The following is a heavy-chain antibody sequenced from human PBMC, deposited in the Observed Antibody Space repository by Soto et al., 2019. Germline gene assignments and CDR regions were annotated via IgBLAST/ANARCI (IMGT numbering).Heavy chain of an antibody. Sequence: PGGSLRLSCAASGFTFSSYAMSWVRQAPGKGLEWVAVISYDGGSKYYADSVKGRFTISRDNSKNTLYLQMNSLRAEDTAVYYCATEAVTTAAAFDIWGQGTMVTVSS. CDR3: ATEAVTTAAAFDI. D-gene: IGHD4-17*01. V-gene: IGHV3-30*03. CDR1: GFTFSSYA. J-gene: IGHJ3*02. CDR2: ISYDGGSK.